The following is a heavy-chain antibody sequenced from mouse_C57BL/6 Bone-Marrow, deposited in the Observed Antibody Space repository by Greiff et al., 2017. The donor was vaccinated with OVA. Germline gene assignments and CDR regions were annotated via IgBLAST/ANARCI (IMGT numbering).Heavy chain of an antibody. CDR2: IWSGGST. Sequence: VKLVESGPGLVQPSQSLSITCTVSGFSLTSYGVHWVRQSPGKGLEWLGVIWSGGSTDYNEAFISRLSISKDNSKSQVFFKMNSLQADDTAIYYCARNKGYDYDWYFDVWGTGTTVTVSS. J-gene: IGHJ1*03. CDR3: ARNKGYDYDWYFDV. CDR1: GFSLTSYG. V-gene: IGHV2-2*01. D-gene: IGHD2-4*01.